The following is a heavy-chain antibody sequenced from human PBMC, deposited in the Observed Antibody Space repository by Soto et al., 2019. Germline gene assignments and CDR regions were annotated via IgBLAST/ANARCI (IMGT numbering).Heavy chain of an antibody. CDR3: ARRWGAAFDY. J-gene: IGHJ4*02. CDR1: GGSISSYY. Sequence: QVQLQESGPGLVKPSETLSLTCTVSGGSISSYYWSWIRQPPGKGLEWIGYIYYSGSTNYNPSLKSRVTISVDTPNNPVSLKLSSVTAAATAVYYCARRWGAAFDYRGQGTLVTVSS. V-gene: IGHV4-59*08. CDR2: IYYSGST. D-gene: IGHD1-26*01.